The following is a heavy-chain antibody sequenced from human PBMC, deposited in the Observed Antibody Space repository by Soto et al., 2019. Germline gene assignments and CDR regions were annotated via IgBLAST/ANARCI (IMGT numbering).Heavy chain of an antibody. CDR1: GFTFSSYA. Sequence: SGGSLRLSCAASGFTFSSYAMSWVRQAPGKGLEWVSAISGSGGSTYYADSVKGRFTISRDNSKNTLYLQMNSLRAEDTAVYYCEKISGIAAAGRVIDYWGQGTLVTVSS. D-gene: IGHD6-13*01. V-gene: IGHV3-23*01. CDR2: ISGSGGST. J-gene: IGHJ4*02. CDR3: EKISGIAAAGRVIDY.